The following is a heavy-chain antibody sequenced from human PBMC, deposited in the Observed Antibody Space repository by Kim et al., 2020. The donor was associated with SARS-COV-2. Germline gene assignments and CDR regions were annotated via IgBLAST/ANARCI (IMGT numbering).Heavy chain of an antibody. CDR1: GFSFSDYA. CDR3: VISEIVGYSY. D-gene: IGHD2-15*01. CDR2: ININGGTT. V-gene: IGHV3-64D*09. Sequence: GGSLRLSCSASGFSFSDYAMHWVRQAPGKGLEYVSAININGGTTFYADSVKGRFTISRDNSKNMLYLQMSTLRAEDTAVYYCVISEIVGYSYWGQGTLVT. J-gene: IGHJ4*02.